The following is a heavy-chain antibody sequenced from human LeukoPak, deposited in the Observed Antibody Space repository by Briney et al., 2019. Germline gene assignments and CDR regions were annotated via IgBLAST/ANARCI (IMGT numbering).Heavy chain of an antibody. CDR3: TLYNDSSGYSADF. V-gene: IGHV1-18*01. CDR1: GSLFSKFG. D-gene: IGHD3-22*01. J-gene: IGHJ4*02. Sequence: ASVKVSCKAFGSLFSKFGFTWVRKAPGQAFEWLGWISTHNGYTNYAQKLQGRVTMTTASSTTTAYMDLRSLRPDDTAVYYCTLYNDSSGYSADFWGQGTLVTVSS. CDR2: ISTHNGYT.